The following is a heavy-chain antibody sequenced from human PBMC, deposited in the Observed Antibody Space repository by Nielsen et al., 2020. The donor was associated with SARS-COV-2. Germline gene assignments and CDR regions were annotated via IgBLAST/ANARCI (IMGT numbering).Heavy chain of an antibody. Sequence: ASVKVSCKASGYTFTSYAMHWVRQAPGQRLEWMGWINAGNGNTNYAQKLQGRVTMTTDTSTSTAYMELRSLRSDDTAVYYCARDRYGDYTPWYYGMDVWGQGTTVTVSS. V-gene: IGHV1-3*01. CDR2: INAGNGNT. J-gene: IGHJ6*02. CDR3: ARDRYGDYTPWYYGMDV. CDR1: GYTFTSYA. D-gene: IGHD4-17*01.